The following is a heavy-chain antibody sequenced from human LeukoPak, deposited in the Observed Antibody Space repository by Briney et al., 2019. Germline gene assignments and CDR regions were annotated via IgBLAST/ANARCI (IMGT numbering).Heavy chain of an antibody. CDR2: IDPNSGGT. J-gene: IGHJ6*02. V-gene: IGHV1-2*02. Sequence: ASVQVSCKASGYILSDYYVHWIRQAPGQGLEWMGWIDPNSGGTHHAPNFQGRATMTRDSAISTVYLDLRRLTSADPAIYYCARSRRPFYYYGMHVWGLGTSVTVSS. CDR1: GYILSDYY. CDR3: ARSRRPFYYYGMHV.